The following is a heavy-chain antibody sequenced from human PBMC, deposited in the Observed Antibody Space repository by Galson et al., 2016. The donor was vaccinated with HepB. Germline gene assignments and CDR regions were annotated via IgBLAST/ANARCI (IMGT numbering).Heavy chain of an antibody. V-gene: IGHV2-70*01. D-gene: IGHD1-26*01. J-gene: IGHJ3*02. CDR2: IDWDDK. CDR3: ARSHSGSYYEDAFDI. CDR1: GFSLSTNGMC. Sequence: PALVKPTQTLTLTCTFSGFSLSTNGMCVSWIRQPPGKALEWLALIDWDDKYYSTSLKTRLTISKDTSKNQVVLTMTDMDPVDTATYYCARSHSGSYYEDAFDIWGQGTMVSVSS.